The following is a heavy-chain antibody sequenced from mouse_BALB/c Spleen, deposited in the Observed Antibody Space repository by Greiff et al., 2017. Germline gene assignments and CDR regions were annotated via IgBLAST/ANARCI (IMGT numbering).Heavy chain of an antibody. D-gene: IGHD1-1*01. CDR3: AKEFNTTVFDY. V-gene: IGHV1-67*01. CDR2: ISTYSGNT. Sequence: QVQLMQSGPELVRPGVSVKISCKGSGYTFTDYAMHWVKQSPAKSLEWIGVISTYSGNTNYNQKFKGKATMAVDKSSSTAYMELARLTSEDSAIYYCAKEFNTTVFDYWGQGTTLTVSS. CDR1: GYTFTDYA. J-gene: IGHJ2*01.